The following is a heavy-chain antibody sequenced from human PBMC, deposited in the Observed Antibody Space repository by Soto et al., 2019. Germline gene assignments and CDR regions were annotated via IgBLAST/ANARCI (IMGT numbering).Heavy chain of an antibody. CDR3: ARERLNTGWYGFDY. D-gene: IGHD6-19*01. V-gene: IGHV1-18*04. Sequence: GASVKVSCKTSGYTFANFDFSWVRQAPGQGLEWMGWVSNGNGVTNYAENFRDRVTISTDTSTNTVYMELRSLRSDDTAVYFCARERLNTGWYGFDYWGQGTQVTVSS. CDR1: GYTFANFD. CDR2: VSNGNGVT. J-gene: IGHJ4*02.